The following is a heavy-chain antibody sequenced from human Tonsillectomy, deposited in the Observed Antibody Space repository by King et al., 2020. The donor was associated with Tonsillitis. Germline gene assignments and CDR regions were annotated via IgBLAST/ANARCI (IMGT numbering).Heavy chain of an antibody. V-gene: IGHV4-59*01. Sequence: VQLQESGPGLVKPSETLSLTCTVSGGSISHYYWSWIRQPPGKGLDWIGNIYNSGRPSDNPSLKSRVTISLDTSKNQFSLKLSSVTAADTAVYYCARDLLAYPAGFFDLWGRGTLVTVSS. CDR2: IYNSGRP. D-gene: IGHD2-2*01. CDR3: ARDLLAYPAGFFDL. CDR1: GGSISHYY. J-gene: IGHJ2*01.